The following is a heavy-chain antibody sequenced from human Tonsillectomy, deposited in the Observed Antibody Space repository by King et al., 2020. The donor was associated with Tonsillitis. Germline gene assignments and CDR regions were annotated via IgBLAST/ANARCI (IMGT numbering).Heavy chain of an antibody. V-gene: IGHV3-30-3*01. CDR1: GFTLSSYD. CDR2: ISYDGTIK. J-gene: IGHJ3*01. Sequence: VQLVESGGGVVQPGRSLRLSCAASGFTLSSYDMHWVRQAPGKGLEWVSSISYDGTIKNYADSVKGRFTISRDNSRKTLYLQTNSLSAEDTAVYYCAREGLATNFHSFDLWGQGTRVTVSS. D-gene: IGHD1-26*01. CDR3: AREGLATNFHSFDL.